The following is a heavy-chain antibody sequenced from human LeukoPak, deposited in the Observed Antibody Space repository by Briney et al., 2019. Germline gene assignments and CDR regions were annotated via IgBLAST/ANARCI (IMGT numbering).Heavy chain of an antibody. CDR3: ARRRYSSSWRDS. V-gene: IGHV4-39*01. D-gene: IGHD6-13*01. CDR1: GGSISSSSYY. Sequence: PSETLSLTCTVSGGSISSSSYYWGWIRQPPGKGLEWIGNVYYSGRTYYNPSLKSRVTISVDTSKNQFSLKLTSVTAADTAVYYCARRRYSSSWRDSWGQGTLVTVSS. J-gene: IGHJ4*02. CDR2: VYYSGRT.